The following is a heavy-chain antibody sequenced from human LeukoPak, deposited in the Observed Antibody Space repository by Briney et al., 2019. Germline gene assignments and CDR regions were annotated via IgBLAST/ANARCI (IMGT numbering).Heavy chain of an antibody. CDR1: GFTFSNYA. D-gene: IGHD3-16*01. Sequence: GGSLRLSCAASGFTFSNYAMHWVRQAPGKGLEWVANIKQDGSEKYYVDSVKGRFTISRDNAKNSLYLQMNSLRAEDTAVYYCAREARGDRIDYWGQGTLVTVSS. CDR3: AREARGDRIDY. J-gene: IGHJ4*02. CDR2: IKQDGSEK. V-gene: IGHV3-7*03.